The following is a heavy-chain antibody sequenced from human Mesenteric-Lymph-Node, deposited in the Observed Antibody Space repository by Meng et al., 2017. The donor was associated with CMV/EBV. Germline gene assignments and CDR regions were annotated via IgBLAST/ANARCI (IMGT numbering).Heavy chain of an antibody. CDR2: INSDGSST. V-gene: IGHV3-74*01. Sequence: GESLKISCAASGFTFSSYWMHWVRQAPGKGLVWVSRINSDGSSTSYADSVKGRFTISRDNAKNTLYLQMNSLRAEDTAVYYCARVDRPSLYTVTSYYYYYGMDVWGQGTTVTVSS. D-gene: IGHD4-17*01. J-gene: IGHJ6*02. CDR1: GFTFSSYW. CDR3: ARVDRPSLYTVTSYYYYYGMDV.